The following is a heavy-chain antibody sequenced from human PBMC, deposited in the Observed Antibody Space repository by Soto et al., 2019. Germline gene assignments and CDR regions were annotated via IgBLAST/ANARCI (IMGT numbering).Heavy chain of an antibody. CDR3: AHRTGFDY. CDR2: ISGSGGGT. V-gene: IGHV3-23*01. CDR1: GYTFSSFD. Sequence: EVQLWESGGGLVQPGGSLRLSCAVSGYTFSSFDMSWVRQAPGKGLEWVSTISGSGGGTNYADSVKGRFTISRDISTYTVYLQMNSLRAEDTAVYHCAHRTGFDYWGQGALVTVSS. J-gene: IGHJ4*02.